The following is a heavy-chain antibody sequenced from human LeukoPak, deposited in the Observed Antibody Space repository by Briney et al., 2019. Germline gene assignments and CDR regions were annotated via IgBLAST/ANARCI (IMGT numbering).Heavy chain of an antibody. D-gene: IGHD4-17*01. Sequence: PSETLSLTCAVYGGSFSGYYWSWIRQPPGKGLEWIGSIYHSGSIYYNPSLKSRVTISVDTSKNQFSLKLSSVTAADTAVYYCARQYGDYVLFGYWGQGTLVTVSS. CDR3: ARQYGDYVLFGY. V-gene: IGHV4-34*01. CDR1: GGSFSGYY. CDR2: IYHSGSI. J-gene: IGHJ4*02.